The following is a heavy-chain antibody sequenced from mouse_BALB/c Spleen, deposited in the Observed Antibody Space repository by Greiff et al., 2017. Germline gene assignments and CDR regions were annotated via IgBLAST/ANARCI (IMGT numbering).Heavy chain of an antibody. CDR3: ARIMITTRVYYAMDY. J-gene: IGHJ4*01. Sequence: QVQLKESGPGLVQPSQSLSITCTVSGFSLTSYGVHWVRQSPGKGLEWLGVIWSGGSTDYNAAFISRLSISKDNSKSQVFFKMNSLQANDTAIYYCARIMITTRVYYAMDYWGQGTSVTVSS. CDR1: GFSLTSYG. CDR2: IWSGGST. D-gene: IGHD2-4*01. V-gene: IGHV2-2*02.